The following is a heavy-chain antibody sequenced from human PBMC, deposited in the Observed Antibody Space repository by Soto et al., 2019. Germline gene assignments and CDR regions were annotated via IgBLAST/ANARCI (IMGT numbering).Heavy chain of an antibody. V-gene: IGHV4-39*01. CDR3: ARPLQYYYYMDV. CDR1: GGSISSSTYY. Sequence: QLELQESGPGLVKPSETLSLTCTVSGGSISSSTYYWGWIRQPPGKGLEWIGSIYYSGSTYYNPSLKSRVTISVDTSKNQFSLKLSSVTAADTAGYYCARPLQYYYYMDVWGKGTTVTVSS. J-gene: IGHJ6*03. CDR2: IYYSGST.